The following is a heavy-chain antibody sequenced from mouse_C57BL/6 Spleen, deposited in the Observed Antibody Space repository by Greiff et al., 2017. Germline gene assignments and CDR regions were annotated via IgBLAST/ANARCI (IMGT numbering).Heavy chain of an antibody. D-gene: IGHD2-5*01. V-gene: IGHV5-4*01. Sequence: DVKLVESGGGLVKPGGSLKLSCAASGFTFSSYAMSWVRQTPEKRLEWVATISDGGSYTYYPDNVKGRFTISRDNAKNNLYLQMSHLKSEDTAMYYCARDRVYYSNYGAMDYWGQGTSVTVSS. CDR1: GFTFSSYA. CDR2: ISDGGSYT. CDR3: ARDRVYYSNYGAMDY. J-gene: IGHJ4*01.